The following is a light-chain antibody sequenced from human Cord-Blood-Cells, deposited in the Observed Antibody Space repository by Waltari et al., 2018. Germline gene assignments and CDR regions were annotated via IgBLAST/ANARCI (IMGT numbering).Light chain of an antibody. CDR2: DVS. V-gene: IGLV2-14*01. Sequence: QSALTQPASVSGSPGQSITISCTGTSSDVGGYNYVSWYQQHPGKAPKLMFYDVSNRPSWVSTRVSCSKSGHPASLTLSWLQAEDEAEYYCSSYTSSSTLVVFGGGTKLTVL. CDR3: SSYTSSSTLVV. CDR1: SSDVGGYNY. J-gene: IGLJ2*01.